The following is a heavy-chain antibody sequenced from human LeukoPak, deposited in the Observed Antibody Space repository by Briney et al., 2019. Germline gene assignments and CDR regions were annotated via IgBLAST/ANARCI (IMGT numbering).Heavy chain of an antibody. CDR3: ASGYSYGPGAFDI. CDR2: IYYSGST. J-gene: IGHJ3*02. V-gene: IGHV4-59*08. Sequence: SETLSLTCTVSGGSISSYYWGWIRQPPGKGLEWIGYIYYSGSTNYNPSLKSRVTISVDTSKNQFSLKLSSVTAADTAVYYCASGYSYGPGAFDIWGQGTMVTVSS. D-gene: IGHD5-18*01. CDR1: GGSISSYY.